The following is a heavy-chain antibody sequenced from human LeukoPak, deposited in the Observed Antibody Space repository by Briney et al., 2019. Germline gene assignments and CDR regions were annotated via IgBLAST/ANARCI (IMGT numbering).Heavy chain of an antibody. Sequence: GGSLRLSCAASGFTFSSYSMNWVRQAPGKGLEWVSVIYSGGSTYYADSVKGRFTISRDNSKNTLYLQMNSLRAEDTAVYYCARESPHYYGSGSYFDYWGQGTLVTVSS. CDR1: GFTFSSYS. D-gene: IGHD3-10*01. CDR3: ARESPHYYGSGSYFDY. J-gene: IGHJ4*02. CDR2: IYSGGST. V-gene: IGHV3-53*01.